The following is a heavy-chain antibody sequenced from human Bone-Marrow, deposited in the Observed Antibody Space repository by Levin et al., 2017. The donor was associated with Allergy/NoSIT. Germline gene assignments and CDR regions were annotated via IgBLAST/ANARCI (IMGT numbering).Heavy chain of an antibody. D-gene: IGHD5-18*01. J-gene: IGHJ4*02. Sequence: EASVKVSCAASGFDFSGYSMNWVRQAPGKGLEWVSSISSSSTYIYHAASVKGRFTISRDNAENSLFLQMNSLRAEDTAVYYCSKSLDTQGTWFPDHWGQGTLVTVSS. CDR2: ISSSSTYI. CDR3: SKSLDTQGTWFPDH. V-gene: IGHV3-21*01. CDR1: GFDFSGYS.